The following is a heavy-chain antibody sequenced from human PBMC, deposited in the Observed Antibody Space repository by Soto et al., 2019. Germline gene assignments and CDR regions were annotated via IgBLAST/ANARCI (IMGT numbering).Heavy chain of an antibody. Sequence: ASVKVSCKVSGYSFTSYWIGWVRQMPGKGLEWMGIIYPSDSYTNYSPSFQGHVTISADKSISTAYLQWSSLKASDTAMYYCARRMTTNCLDVWGQGTTVTVSS. CDR2: IYPSDSYT. D-gene: IGHD2-8*01. CDR3: ARRMTTNCLDV. J-gene: IGHJ6*02. CDR1: GYSFTSYW. V-gene: IGHV5-10-1*01.